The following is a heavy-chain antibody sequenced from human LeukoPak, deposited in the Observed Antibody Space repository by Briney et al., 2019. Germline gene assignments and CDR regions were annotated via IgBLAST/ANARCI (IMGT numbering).Heavy chain of an antibody. CDR2: INQDGSER. J-gene: IGHJ4*02. D-gene: IGHD3-22*01. CDR1: GFILSSYW. CDR3: ARDSWSYYYDSSGYR. V-gene: IGHV3-7*03. Sequence: GGSLRLSCAASGFILSSYWMSWVRQAPGKGLEWVANINQDGSERYYVDSVKGRFTISRDNAKNSLYLQMNSLRAEDTAVYYCARDSWSYYYDSSGYRGGQGTLVTVSS.